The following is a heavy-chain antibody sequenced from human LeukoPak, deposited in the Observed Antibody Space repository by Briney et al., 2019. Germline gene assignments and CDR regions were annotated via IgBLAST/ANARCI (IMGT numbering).Heavy chain of an antibody. V-gene: IGHV3-21*01. CDR1: GFTFSSYT. D-gene: IGHD6-13*01. CDR2: IGSSSSYI. Sequence: GGSLRLSCAASGFTFSSYTMNWVRQAPGKGLEWVSSIGSSSSYIYYADSVKGRFTISRDNAKNSLYLQVNSLRAEDTAVYYCSSIAAHSYYYMDVWGKGTTVTVSS. J-gene: IGHJ6*03. CDR3: SSIAAHSYYYMDV.